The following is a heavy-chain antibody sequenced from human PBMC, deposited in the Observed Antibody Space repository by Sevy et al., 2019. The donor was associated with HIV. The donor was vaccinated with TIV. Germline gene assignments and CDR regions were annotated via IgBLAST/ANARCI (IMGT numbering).Heavy chain of an antibody. CDR1: GFTVSSNY. D-gene: IGHD1-26*01. CDR2: IYSGGST. Sequence: GGSLRLSCAASGFTVSSNYMSWVRQAPGKGLEWVSVIYSGGSTYYADSVKGRFTISRDNSKNTLYLQMNSLRAEDTAVYYCATGGGYSGSSVGAFDIWGQGTMVTVSS. J-gene: IGHJ3*02. CDR3: ATGGGYSGSSVGAFDI. V-gene: IGHV3-53*01.